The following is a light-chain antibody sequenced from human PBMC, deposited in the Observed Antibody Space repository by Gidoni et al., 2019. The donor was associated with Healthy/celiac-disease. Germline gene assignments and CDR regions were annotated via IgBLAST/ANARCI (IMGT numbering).Light chain of an antibody. CDR2: DAS. CDR3: QQRRNWPLT. J-gene: IGKJ4*01. CDR1: QSVSSY. V-gene: IGKV3-11*01. Sequence: EIVLTQSPATLSLSPGQRATLSSRASQSVSSYLAWYQQKPGQAPRLLIYDASNRATGIPARFSGSGSGTDFTLTISSLEPEDSAVYYCQQRRNWPLTFXGXTKVEIK.